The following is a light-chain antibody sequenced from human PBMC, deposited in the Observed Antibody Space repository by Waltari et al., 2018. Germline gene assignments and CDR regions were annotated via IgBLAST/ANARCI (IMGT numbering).Light chain of an antibody. Sequence: VVLTQSPGTLSLAPGERATLPCRASQGVGKYLACYQQRPGQAPRLLLYHTSIRATGIPDRFSGGGYGTDFSLTISRLEPEDFAVYYCQKYDFLPATFGQGTTVEIK. CDR3: QKYDFLPAT. V-gene: IGKV3-20*01. CDR2: HTS. J-gene: IGKJ1*01. CDR1: QGVGKY.